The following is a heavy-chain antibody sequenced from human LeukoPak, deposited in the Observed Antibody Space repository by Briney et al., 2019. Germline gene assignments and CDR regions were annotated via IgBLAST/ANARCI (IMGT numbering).Heavy chain of an antibody. J-gene: IGHJ6*03. CDR2: INHSGST. CDR3: ARGRDSSSWYGGYYYYYYRDV. D-gene: IGHD6-13*01. V-gene: IGHV4-34*01. CDR1: GGSFSGYY. Sequence: SETLSLTCAVYGGSFSGYYWSWIRQPPGKGLEWIGEINHSGSTNYNPSPKSRCTISVDTSKNQFLLRLSSVTAADTAVYYCARGRDSSSWYGGYYYYYYRDVWGKGTTVTVSS.